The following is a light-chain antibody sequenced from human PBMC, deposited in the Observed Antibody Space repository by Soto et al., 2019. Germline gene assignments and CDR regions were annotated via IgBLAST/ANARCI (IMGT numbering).Light chain of an antibody. CDR3: QQYNSYSYT. Sequence: EIVMTQSPATLSVSPGETATLTCRASQSVSSSLAWYQQTPGRAPRLLIYGASTRATGIPTRFSGSGSGTEFILTISSLQAEDFAIYYCQQYNSYSYTFGQGTKLEIK. CDR2: GAS. V-gene: IGKV3-15*01. CDR1: QSVSSS. J-gene: IGKJ2*01.